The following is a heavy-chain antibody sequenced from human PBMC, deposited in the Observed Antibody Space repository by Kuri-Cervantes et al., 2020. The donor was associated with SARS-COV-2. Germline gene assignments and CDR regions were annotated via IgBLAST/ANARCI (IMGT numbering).Heavy chain of an antibody. CDR2: ISYDGSNK. J-gene: IGHJ4*02. D-gene: IGHD2-21*02. V-gene: IGHV3-30-3*01. CDR3: ARDDNMAVTPIPLDS. CDR1: GFTFSSYA. Sequence: LSLTCAASGFTFSSYAMHWVCQAPGKGLEWVAVISYDGSNKYYADSVKGRFTISRDNSKNTLYLQMNSLRAEDTAIYYCARDDNMAVTPIPLDSWGQGTLVTVSS.